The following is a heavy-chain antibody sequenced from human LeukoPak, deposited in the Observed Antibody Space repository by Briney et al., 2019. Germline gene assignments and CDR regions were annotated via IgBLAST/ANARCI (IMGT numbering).Heavy chain of an antibody. CDR2: IIPIFGIA. CDR3: ARGSYYDSSGYAPPKNWFDP. CDR1: GGTFSSYA. D-gene: IGHD3-22*01. V-gene: IGHV1-69*04. J-gene: IGHJ5*02. Sequence: SVKVSCKASGGTFSSYAISWVRQAPGQGLEWMGRIIPIFGIANYAQKFQGRVTITADKSTSTAYMELSSLRPEDTAVYYCARGSYYDSSGYAPPKNWFDPWGQGTLVTVSS.